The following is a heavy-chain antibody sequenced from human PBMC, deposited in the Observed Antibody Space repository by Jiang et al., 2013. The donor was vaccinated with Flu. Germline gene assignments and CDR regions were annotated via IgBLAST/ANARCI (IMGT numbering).Heavy chain of an antibody. CDR1: GGSISSYY. Sequence: LLKPSETLSLTCTVSGGSISSYYWTWIRQPAGKGLEWIGRIYTSGSTNYNPSLRSRVIMSVNTSKNQFSLKLSPVTAADTAVYYCARDDLDYGVDVWGQGTTVTVSS. J-gene: IGHJ6*02. CDR3: ARDDLDYGVDV. CDR2: IYTSGST. V-gene: IGHV4-4*07.